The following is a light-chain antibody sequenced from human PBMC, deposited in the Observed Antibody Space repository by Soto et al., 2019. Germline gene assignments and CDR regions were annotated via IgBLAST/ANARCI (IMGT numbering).Light chain of an antibody. V-gene: IGKV1-39*01. CDR3: QQYNSYSA. J-gene: IGKJ1*01. CDR1: QSISTS. CDR2: AAS. Sequence: DIQMTQSPSSLSASVGDRFTFSCRASQSISTSLNWYQQKAGKAPKLLIFAASSLQSGVPSRFSGSGSGTEFTLTISSLQPDDFATYYCQQYNSYSAFGQGTKVDIK.